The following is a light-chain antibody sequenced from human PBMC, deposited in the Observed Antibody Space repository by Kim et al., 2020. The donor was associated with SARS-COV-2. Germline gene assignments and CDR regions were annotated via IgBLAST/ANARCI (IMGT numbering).Light chain of an antibody. J-gene: IGKJ4*01. CDR2: KAS. V-gene: IGKV1-5*03. CDR1: QSISSW. CDR3: QQYNSYPLT. Sequence: ASVGDRVTITCRASQSISSWLAWYQQKPGKVPKLLIYKASSLESGVPSRFSGSGSGTEFTLTISSLQPDDFATYYCQQYNSYPLTFGGGTKVDIK.